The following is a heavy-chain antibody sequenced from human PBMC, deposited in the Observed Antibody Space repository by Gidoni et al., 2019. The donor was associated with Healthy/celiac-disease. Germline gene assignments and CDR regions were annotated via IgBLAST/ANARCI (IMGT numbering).Heavy chain of an antibody. CDR3: ARVRYSGYDYNYYYYYMDV. J-gene: IGHJ6*03. Sequence: QVQLVESGGGLVKPGGSLRLSCAASGFTFSDYYLSWIRQAPGKGLEWVSYISSSGSTIYYADSVKGRFTISRDNAKNSLYLQMNSLRAEDTAVYYCARVRYSGYDYNYYYYYMDVWGKGTTVTVSS. CDR1: GFTFSDYY. CDR2: ISSSGSTI. D-gene: IGHD5-12*01. V-gene: IGHV3-11*01.